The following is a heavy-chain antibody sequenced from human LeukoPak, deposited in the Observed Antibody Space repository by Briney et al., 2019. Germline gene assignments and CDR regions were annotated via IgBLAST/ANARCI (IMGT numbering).Heavy chain of an antibody. CDR1: GFTFSSYG. CDR2: IHYDGSNK. D-gene: IGHD3-22*01. V-gene: IGHV3-30*02. CDR3: AKERYYYDSSGYSIFDY. Sequence: GGSLRLSCAASGFTFSSYGMHWVRQAPGKGLEWVAFIHYDGSNKYYADSVKGRFTISRDNSKNTLYLQMNSLRAEDTAVYYCAKERYYYDSSGYSIFDYWGQGTLVTVSS. J-gene: IGHJ4*02.